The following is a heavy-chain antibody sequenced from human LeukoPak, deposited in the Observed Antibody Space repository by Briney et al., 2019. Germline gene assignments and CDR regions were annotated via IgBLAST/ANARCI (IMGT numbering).Heavy chain of an antibody. V-gene: IGHV4-59*01. D-gene: IGHD2-21*01. J-gene: IGHJ4*02. CDR3: ARANSGLDY. CDR1: GGSITNYY. CDR2: IYYSGST. Sequence: SETLSLTCTVSGGSITNYYWSWIRQPPGKGLEWIGYIYYSGSTDYHPSLKSRVTISVDTSRIQFSLKLSSVTAADTAVYYCARANSGLDYWGQGAQVTVSS.